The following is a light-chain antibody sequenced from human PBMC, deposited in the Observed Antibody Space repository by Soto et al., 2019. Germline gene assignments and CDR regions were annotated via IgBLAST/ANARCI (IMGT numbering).Light chain of an antibody. J-gene: IGKJ1*01. Sequence: DIQLTQSPSSLSASVGDSVTITCRASLPITNYLSWYQLKPGRAPKLLIYAASSLQSGVPSRFSGGGSGTEFTLAISSLQSEDFASYFCQQSYISPWTFGQGTNVEI. CDR3: QQSYISPWT. V-gene: IGKV1-39*01. CDR1: LPITNY. CDR2: AAS.